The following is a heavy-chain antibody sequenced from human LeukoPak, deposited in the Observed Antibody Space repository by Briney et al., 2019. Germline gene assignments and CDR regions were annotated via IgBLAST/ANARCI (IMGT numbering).Heavy chain of an antibody. CDR3: ARLPYYGGNWFDP. CDR1: GGTFSSYA. Sequence: ASVKVSCKASGGTFSSYAISWVRQAPGQGLEWMGGIIPIFGTANYAQKFQGRVTITADKSTSTAYMELSSLRSEDTAVYYCARLPYYGGNWFDPWGQGTLVTVSS. J-gene: IGHJ5*02. V-gene: IGHV1-69*06. D-gene: IGHD4-23*01. CDR2: IIPIFGTA.